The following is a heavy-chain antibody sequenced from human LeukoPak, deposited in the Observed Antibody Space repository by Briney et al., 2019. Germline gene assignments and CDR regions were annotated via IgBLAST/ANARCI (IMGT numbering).Heavy chain of an antibody. CDR2: ISSSSSYI. CDR1: GFTFSSYS. D-gene: IGHD1-20*01. V-gene: IGHV3-21*01. Sequence: GGSLRLSCAASGFTFSSYSMNWVRQAPGKGLEWVSSISSSSSYIYYADSVKGRFTISRDNAKNSLYLQMNSLRAEDTAVYYCARDPNVYNWKRVENWLDPWGQGTLVTVSS. CDR3: ARDPNVYNWKRVENWLDP. J-gene: IGHJ5*02.